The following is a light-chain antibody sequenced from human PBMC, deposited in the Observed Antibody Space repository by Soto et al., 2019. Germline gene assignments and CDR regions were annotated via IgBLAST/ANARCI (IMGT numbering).Light chain of an antibody. CDR3: QVWASSTDLYV. Sequence: SYELTQPPSVSVAPGQTATITCGGNNSGGKTVHWYQQKPGQAPVVVVDHDTDRPSGIPERFSGSNSGNTATLTISRVEAGDEVDYYCQVWASSTDLYVFGPGTKVT. V-gene: IGLV3-21*02. CDR1: NSGGKT. J-gene: IGLJ1*01. CDR2: HDT.